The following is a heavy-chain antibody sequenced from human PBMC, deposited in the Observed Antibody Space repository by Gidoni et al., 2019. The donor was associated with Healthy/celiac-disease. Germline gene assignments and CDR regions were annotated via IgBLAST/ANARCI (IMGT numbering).Heavy chain of an antibody. V-gene: IGHV3-23*01. D-gene: IGHD6-13*01. Sequence: EVQLLESGGGLVQPGGSLRLSCAASGFTFSSYAMSWVRQAPGKGLEWVSAISGSGGSTYYADSVKGRFTISRDNSKNTLYLQMNSLRAEDTAVYYCAKSDKLTSAGIVWLDAFDIWGQGTMVTVSS. CDR2: ISGSGGST. CDR1: GFTFSSYA. J-gene: IGHJ3*02. CDR3: AKSDKLTSAGIVWLDAFDI.